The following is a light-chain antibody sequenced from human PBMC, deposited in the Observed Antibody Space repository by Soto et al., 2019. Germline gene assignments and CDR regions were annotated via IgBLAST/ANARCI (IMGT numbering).Light chain of an antibody. V-gene: IGLV2-23*01. CDR3: CSYAGSSTPV. Sequence: QSALTQPASVSGSPGQSITISCTGTSSDVGSYNLVSWYQQHPGKAPKLMIYEGSKRPSGVSNRFSGSKSDNTASLTISGLQAEDEADYYCCSYAGSSTPVFGGGTKLTVL. CDR2: EGS. J-gene: IGLJ2*01. CDR1: SSDVGSYNL.